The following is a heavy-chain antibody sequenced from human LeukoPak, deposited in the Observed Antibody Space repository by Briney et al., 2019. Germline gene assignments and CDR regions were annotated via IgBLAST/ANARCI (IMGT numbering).Heavy chain of an antibody. CDR3: ARDKYCSGGSCYTPGDY. D-gene: IGHD2-15*01. V-gene: IGHV3-21*01. J-gene: IGHJ4*02. CDR2: ISSSSSYI. Sequence: GGSLRLSCAASGFTFSSYSMNWVRQAPGKGLEWVSSISSSSSYIYYADSVKGRFTISRDNAKNSLYLQMNSLRVEDTAVYYCARDKYCSGGSCYTPGDYWGQGTLVTVSS. CDR1: GFTFSSYS.